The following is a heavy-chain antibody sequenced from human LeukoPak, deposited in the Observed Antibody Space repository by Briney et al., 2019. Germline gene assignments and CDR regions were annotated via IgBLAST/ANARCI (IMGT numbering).Heavy chain of an antibody. CDR1: GFNFSSYW. V-gene: IGHV3-7*01. Sequence: PGGSLRLSCAASGFNFSSYWMSWVRQAPGKGLEWVANIKQDGSEKYYVASVKGRFTISRDNAKNSLYLQMNSLRAEDTAVYCCARRYFDYWGQGTLVTVSS. CDR3: ARRYFDY. J-gene: IGHJ4*02. CDR2: IKQDGSEK.